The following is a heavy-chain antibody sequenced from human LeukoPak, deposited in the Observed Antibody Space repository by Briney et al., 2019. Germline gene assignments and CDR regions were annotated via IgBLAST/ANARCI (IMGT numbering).Heavy chain of an antibody. J-gene: IGHJ5*02. V-gene: IGHV1-69*13. Sequence: SVKVSCKASGGTFSSYAISWVRQAPGQGLEWMGGFIPIFGTANYAQKFQGRATITADESTSTASMELSSLRSEDTAVYYCARSSYDILTGYYLNWFDPWGQGTLVTVSS. CDR3: ARSSYDILTGYYLNWFDP. CDR2: FIPIFGTA. CDR1: GGTFSSYA. D-gene: IGHD3-9*01.